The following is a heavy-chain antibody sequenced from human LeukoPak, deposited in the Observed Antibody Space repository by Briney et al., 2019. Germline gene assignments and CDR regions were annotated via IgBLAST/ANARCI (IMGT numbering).Heavy chain of an antibody. D-gene: IGHD6-13*01. CDR3: ASGIAAAGDYYYYMDV. CDR1: GVSISSGGYY. Sequence: SETLSLTCTVSGVSISSGGYYWSWIRQPPGKGLEWIGYIYHSGSTYYNPSLKSRVTISVDRSKNQFSLKLSSVTAADTAVYYCASGIAAAGDYYYYMDVWGKGTTVTVSS. V-gene: IGHV4-30-2*01. CDR2: IYHSGST. J-gene: IGHJ6*03.